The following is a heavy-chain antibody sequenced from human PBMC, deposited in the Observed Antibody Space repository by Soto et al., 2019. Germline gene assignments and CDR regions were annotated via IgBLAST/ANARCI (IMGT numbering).Heavy chain of an antibody. V-gene: IGHV1-18*04. CDR2: ISAKKGNT. J-gene: IGHJ6*02. D-gene: IGHD2-15*01. CDR1: GYTFTSYG. CDR3: AREILSPDFYFHGMDV. Sequence: QGQLVQSGAEVKKPGALVKVSCKASGYTFTSYGISWVRQAPGQGLEWMGWISAKKGNTKYAQKFQGRVTMTTDTSTSTAYMELRSLRSDDTAVYCCAREILSPDFYFHGMDVWGQGTTVTVSS.